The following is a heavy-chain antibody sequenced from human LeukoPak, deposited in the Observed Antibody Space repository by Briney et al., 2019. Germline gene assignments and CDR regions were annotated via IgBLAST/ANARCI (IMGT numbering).Heavy chain of an antibody. D-gene: IGHD1-1*01. CDR3: ARSTAGLDY. CDR2: IRQDGSEK. J-gene: IGHJ4*02. V-gene: IGHV3-7*01. CDR1: GFAFSNYW. Sequence: GGSLRLSCAASGFAFSNYWMSWVRQAPGKGLEWVANIRQDGSEKYYVDSMRGRFTISRDNAKNSLYLQMSSLRAEDTAVYYCARSTAGLDYWGQGTLVTVSS.